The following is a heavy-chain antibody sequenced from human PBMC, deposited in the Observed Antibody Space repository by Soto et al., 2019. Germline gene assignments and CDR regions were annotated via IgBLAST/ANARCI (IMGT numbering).Heavy chain of an antibody. Sequence: GASVKVSCKVSGYTLTDLSMHWVRQAPGKGLEWMGGFDPEDGETIYAQKFQGRVTMTEDTSTDTAYMELSSLRSEDTAVYYCASSNIAAAPYGMDVWGQGTTVTVSS. D-gene: IGHD6-13*01. J-gene: IGHJ6*02. V-gene: IGHV1-24*01. CDR3: ASSNIAAAPYGMDV. CDR1: GYTLTDLS. CDR2: FDPEDGET.